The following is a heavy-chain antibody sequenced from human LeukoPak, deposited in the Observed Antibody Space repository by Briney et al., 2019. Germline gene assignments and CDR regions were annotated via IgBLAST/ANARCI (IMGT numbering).Heavy chain of an antibody. CDR1: GFTFSSYG. Sequence: PGGSLRLSCAASGFTFSSYGMHWVRQAPGKGLEWVAFIRYDGSNKYYADSVKGRFTISRDNSKNTLYLQMNSLRAEDTAVYYCAKDSRLLWWWEDHFDYWGQGTLVTVSS. J-gene: IGHJ4*02. V-gene: IGHV3-30*02. CDR2: IRYDGSNK. CDR3: AKDSRLLWWWEDHFDY. D-gene: IGHD2-21*01.